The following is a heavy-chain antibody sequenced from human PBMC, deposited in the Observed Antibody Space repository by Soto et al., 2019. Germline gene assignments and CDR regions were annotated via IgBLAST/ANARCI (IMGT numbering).Heavy chain of an antibody. CDR2: ISSSGNSI. V-gene: IGHV3-48*03. D-gene: IGHD3-22*01. CDR1: GFTFSSYE. J-gene: IGHJ5*02. Sequence: PGGSLRLSCAASGFTFSSYEMNWVRQAPGKGLEWISYISSSGNSIYYADSVKGRLTISRDNPKNSLYLQMNSLRAEDTAVYYCARGVYDSNGYSYPWGQGTLVTVSS. CDR3: ARGVYDSNGYSYP.